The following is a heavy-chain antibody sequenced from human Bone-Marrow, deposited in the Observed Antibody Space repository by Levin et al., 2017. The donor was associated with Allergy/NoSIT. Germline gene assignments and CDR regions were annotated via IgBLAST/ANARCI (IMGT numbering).Heavy chain of an antibody. CDR3: AGYRVEPTAPGWCNWFDP. Sequence: GGSLRLSCAASGFTFNSYAMNWVRQAPGKGLEWVSSINSGGTGTYYADSVKGRFTISRDNSKSTQSLQMDSLRAEDTGFSFCAGYRVEPTAPGWCNWFDPWGQGTLVAVSS. V-gene: IGHV3-23*01. CDR2: INSGGTGT. D-gene: IGHD6-13*01. CDR1: GFTFNSYA. J-gene: IGHJ5*02.